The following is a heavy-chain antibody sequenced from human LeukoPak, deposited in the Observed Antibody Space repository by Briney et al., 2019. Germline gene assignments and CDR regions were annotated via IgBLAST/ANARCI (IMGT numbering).Heavy chain of an antibody. J-gene: IGHJ6*02. D-gene: IGHD2-2*01. Sequence: GGSLRLSCAASGFSFSDYAMDWVRQAPGKGLEWLSAIDTSSAYIYYADSVKGRFTISRDNAKSSVSLQMNSLRDDDTAVYYCARIFRYQLVDYYALDVWGQGTTVTVSS. CDR3: ARIFRYQLVDYYALDV. V-gene: IGHV3-21*01. CDR2: IDTSSAYI. CDR1: GFSFSDYA.